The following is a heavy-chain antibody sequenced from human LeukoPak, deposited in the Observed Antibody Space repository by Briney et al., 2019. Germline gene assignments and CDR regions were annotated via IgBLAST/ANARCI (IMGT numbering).Heavy chain of an antibody. D-gene: IGHD2-15*01. Sequence: GGSLRLSCAASGFTFSSYGMHWVRQAPGKGLEWVAVISYDGSNKYYADSVKGRFTISRDNSKNTLYLQMNSLRAEDTAVYYCAKDFGRYCSGGSCYPDYWGQGTLVTVSS. J-gene: IGHJ4*02. CDR2: ISYDGSNK. CDR3: AKDFGRYCSGGSCYPDY. CDR1: GFTFSSYG. V-gene: IGHV3-30*18.